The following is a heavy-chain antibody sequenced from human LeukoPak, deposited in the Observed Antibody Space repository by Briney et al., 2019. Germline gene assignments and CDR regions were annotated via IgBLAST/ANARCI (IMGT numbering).Heavy chain of an antibody. CDR1: GYTFTGYY. D-gene: IGHD3-9*01. J-gene: IGHJ4*02. CDR3: ARDHDAIDY. V-gene: IGHV1-2*02. CDR2: INPNSGGT. Sequence: ASVKVSCKASGYTFTGYYMHWVRQAPEQRVEWMGWINPNSGGTNYAQKFQGRVTMTRDTSISTAYMELSRLRSDDTAVYYCARDHDAIDYWGQGTLVTVSS.